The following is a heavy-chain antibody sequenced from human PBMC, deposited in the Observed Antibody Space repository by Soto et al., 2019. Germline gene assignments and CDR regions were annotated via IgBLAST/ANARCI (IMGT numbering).Heavy chain of an antibody. Sequence: HGESLKISCKGSGYSFAGYWITWVRQKPGKGLEWMGRIDPSDSQTYYSPSFRGHVTIPVTKSITTVFLQWSSLRASDTAMYYCARQIYDSDTGPNFQYYFDSWGQGTPVTVSS. J-gene: IGHJ4*02. D-gene: IGHD3-22*01. V-gene: IGHV5-10-1*01. CDR3: ARQIYDSDTGPNFQYYFDS. CDR2: IDPSDSQT. CDR1: GYSFAGYW.